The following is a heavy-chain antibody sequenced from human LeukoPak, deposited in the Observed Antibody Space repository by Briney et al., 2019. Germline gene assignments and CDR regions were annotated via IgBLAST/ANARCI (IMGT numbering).Heavy chain of an antibody. Sequence: ASVKVSCKASGYTFTSYGISWVRQAPGQGLEWMGWISAYNGNTNYAQKLQGRVTMTTDTPTSTAYMELRSLRSDDTAVYYCARVGVLLWFGDPHWFAPWGQGTLVTVSS. CDR2: ISAYNGNT. V-gene: IGHV1-18*04. D-gene: IGHD3-10*01. J-gene: IGHJ5*02. CDR3: ARVGVLLWFGDPHWFAP. CDR1: GYTFTSYG.